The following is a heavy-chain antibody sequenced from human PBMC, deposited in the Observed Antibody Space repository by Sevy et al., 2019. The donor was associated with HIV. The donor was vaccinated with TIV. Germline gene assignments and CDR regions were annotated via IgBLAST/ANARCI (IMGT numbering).Heavy chain of an antibody. D-gene: IGHD2-2*01. CDR2: SSSSSRYI. CDR1: GFTFSSYT. Sequence: GGSLRLSCAVSGFTFSSYTMNWVRQAPGKGLEWVSYSSSSSRYIYYADSVKGRFTISRDNAKNSVYLQMNSLRTEDTAVYYCARDGGCSTTSCLLYFDYWGQGTLVTVSS. V-gene: IGHV3-21*01. J-gene: IGHJ4*01. CDR3: ARDGGCSTTSCLLYFDY.